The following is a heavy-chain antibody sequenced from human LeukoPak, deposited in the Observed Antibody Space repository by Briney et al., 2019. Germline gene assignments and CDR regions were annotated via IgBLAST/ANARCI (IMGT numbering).Heavy chain of an antibody. CDR3: ARRTYFDL. CDR1: GGSISSYY. V-gene: IGHV4-59*08. CDR2: IYYTGST. J-gene: IGHJ2*01. Sequence: SETLSLTCTVSGGSISSYYWSWIRQPPGKGLEWIGYIYYTGSTNYNPSLKSRVTISVDTSESQFSLKLTSVTAADTAVYYCARRTYFDLWGRGTLVTVSS.